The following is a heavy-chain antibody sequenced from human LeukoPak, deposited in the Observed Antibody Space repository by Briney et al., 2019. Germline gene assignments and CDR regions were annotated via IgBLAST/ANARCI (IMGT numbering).Heavy chain of an antibody. J-gene: IGHJ3*02. CDR1: GGSISSYY. Sequence: SETLSLTCTVSGGSISSYYWSWIRQPPGKGLEWIGYIYYSGSTNYNPSLKIRVTISVDTSKNQFSLKLSSVTAADTAVYYCAREFKGYCTNGVCYNDAFDIWGQGTMATVSS. V-gene: IGHV4-59*01. CDR3: AREFKGYCTNGVCYNDAFDI. CDR2: IYYSGST. D-gene: IGHD2-8*01.